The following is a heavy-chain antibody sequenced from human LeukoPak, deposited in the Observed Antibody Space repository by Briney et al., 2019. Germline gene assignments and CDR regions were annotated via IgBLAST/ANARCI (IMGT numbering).Heavy chain of an antibody. V-gene: IGHV4-4*07. J-gene: IGHJ4*02. CDR2: IYTSGST. CDR3: ARDRSASYRFDY. D-gene: IGHD1-26*01. CDR1: GDSISGYY. Sequence: SETLSLTCSVSGDSISGYYWSWIRQPAGKGLEWIGRIYTSGSTNYNPSLKSRVTMSVDTSKNQFSLSLTSATAADTAVYYCARDRSASYRFDYWGQGTLVTVSS.